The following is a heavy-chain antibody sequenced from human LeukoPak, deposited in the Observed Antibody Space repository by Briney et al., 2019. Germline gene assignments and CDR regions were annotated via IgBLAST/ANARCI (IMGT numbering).Heavy chain of an antibody. CDR2: ISGSGGST. V-gene: IGHV3-23*01. J-gene: IGHJ4*02. D-gene: IGHD3-10*01. CDR1: GFTFSSYA. Sequence: GGSLRLSCAASGFTFSSYAMSWVRQAPGKGLEWVSAISGSGGSTYYADSVKGRFTISRDNSKNTLYLQMNSLRAEDTAVYYCAKVPITMVRGVWGYYYFDYWGQGTLVTVSS. CDR3: AKVPITMVRGVWGYYYFDY.